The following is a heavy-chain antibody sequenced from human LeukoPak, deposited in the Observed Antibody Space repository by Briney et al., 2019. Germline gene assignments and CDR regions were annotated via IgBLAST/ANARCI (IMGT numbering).Heavy chain of an antibody. Sequence: SGTLSLTCGVSGGSITITNYWTWVRQPPGKGLEWIGEVNLRGSTNYNPSLMGRVAISVDTSENHISLQLTSVTAADTAVYYCAREGGPYRPLDYSGQGTLVTVSS. J-gene: IGHJ4*02. CDR2: VNLRGST. CDR3: AREGGPYRPLDY. CDR1: GGSITITNY. V-gene: IGHV4-4*02.